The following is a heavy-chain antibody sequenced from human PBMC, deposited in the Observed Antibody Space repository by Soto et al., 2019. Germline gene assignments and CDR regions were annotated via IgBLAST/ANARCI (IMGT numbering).Heavy chain of an antibody. CDR2: ISYSGTT. CDR1: GGSISTNTYS. V-gene: IGHV4-39*01. Sequence: QLQLQVSGPGLVKPSETLALTCIVSGGSISTNTYSWGWIRQPPGKGLEWIATISYSGTTSYNPSLQRRVTTSVDTSKNQLSLILNYATAADTAVFYCATLPTYYYDSGFWPLWGQGTLGTVSS. D-gene: IGHD3-22*01. CDR3: ATLPTYYYDSGFWPL. J-gene: IGHJ4*02.